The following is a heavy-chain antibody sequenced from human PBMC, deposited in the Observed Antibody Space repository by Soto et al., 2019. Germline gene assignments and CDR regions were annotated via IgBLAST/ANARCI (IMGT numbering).Heavy chain of an antibody. CDR1: GYTFTNYD. V-gene: IGHV1-8*01. D-gene: IGHD3-16*01. J-gene: IGHJ4*02. Sequence: QVQLVQSGAEVRKPGASVKVSCKVSGYTFTNYDINWVRQATGQGLEWMGWMNPNSGNTGYSLRFQGRVTMTRDMSRETAYMELSGLRSEDTAVYYCARRSLGRGGLDSWGQGTLVTVSS. CDR3: ARRSLGRGGLDS. CDR2: MNPNSGNT.